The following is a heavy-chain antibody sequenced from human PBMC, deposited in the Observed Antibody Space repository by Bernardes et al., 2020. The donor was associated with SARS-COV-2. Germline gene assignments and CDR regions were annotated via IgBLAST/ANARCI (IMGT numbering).Heavy chain of an antibody. V-gene: IGHV3-30*18. CDR1: GFTFSGIG. J-gene: IGHJ4*02. CDR3: AKRGPEGHYFDY. CDR2: ISSDGRIK. Sequence: GESLRLSCAASGFTFSGIGMHWVRQAPGKGLEWVAFISSDGRIKHYTDSVKGRFTISRDNSKSTLYLEMDSLRAEDTAVYYCAKRGPEGHYFDYWGQGTLVTVSS.